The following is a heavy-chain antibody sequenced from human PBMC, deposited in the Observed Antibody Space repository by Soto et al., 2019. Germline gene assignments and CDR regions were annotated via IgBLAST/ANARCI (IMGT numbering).Heavy chain of an antibody. CDR3: ARGLHLKYCSGGSCSDY. J-gene: IGHJ4*02. D-gene: IGHD2-15*01. CDR2: IYSGGST. CDR1: GFTVSSNY. V-gene: IGHV3-66*01. Sequence: PGGSLRLSCAASGFTVSSNYMSWVRQAPGKGLEWVSVIYSGGSTYYADSVKGRFTISRDNSKNTLYLQMNSLRAEDTAVYYCARGLHLKYCSGGSCSDYWGQGTLVTVSS.